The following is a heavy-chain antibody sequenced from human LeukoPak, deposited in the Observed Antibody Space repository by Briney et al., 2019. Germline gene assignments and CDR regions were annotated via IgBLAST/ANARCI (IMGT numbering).Heavy chain of an antibody. CDR2: ISTSGNT. CDR1: GGSISGYY. CDR3: ARRGRREQLIPYSLDY. D-gene: IGHD6-13*01. J-gene: IGHJ4*02. V-gene: IGHV4-4*09. Sequence: SETLSLTCTVSGGSISGYYLNWIPQPPGKGLEWIGYISTSGNTNYNPSLKSRVTISVDTSRNQFSLRLSSVTSADTAVYYCARRGRREQLIPYSLDYWGQGTLVTVSS.